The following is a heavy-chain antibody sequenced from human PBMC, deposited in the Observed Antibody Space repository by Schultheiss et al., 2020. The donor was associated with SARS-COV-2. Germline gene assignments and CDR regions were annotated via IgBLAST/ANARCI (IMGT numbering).Heavy chain of an antibody. CDR3: ARDGGGGIVEGGWFDP. D-gene: IGHD2-15*01. CDR1: GGSISSYY. Sequence: SQTLSLTCPVSGGSISSYYWSWIRQPPGKGLEWIGYIYYSGSTNYNPSLKSRVTISVDTSKNQFSLKLSSVTAADTAVYYCARDGGGGIVEGGWFDPWGQGTLVTVSS. V-gene: IGHV4-59*01. J-gene: IGHJ5*02. CDR2: IYYSGST.